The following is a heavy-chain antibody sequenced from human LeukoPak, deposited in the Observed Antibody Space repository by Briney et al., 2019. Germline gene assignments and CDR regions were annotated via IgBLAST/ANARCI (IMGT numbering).Heavy chain of an antibody. CDR2: ISAYNGNT. V-gene: IGHV1-18*01. Sequence: VASVKVSCKASGYTFASYGISWVRQAPGQGLEWMGWISAYNGNTNYAQKLQGRVTMTTDTSTSTAYMELRSLRSDDTGVYYCARDPQPKVAVAGLNWFDPWGQGTLVTVSS. CDR3: ARDPQPKVAVAGLNWFDP. D-gene: IGHD6-19*01. J-gene: IGHJ5*02. CDR1: GYTFASYG.